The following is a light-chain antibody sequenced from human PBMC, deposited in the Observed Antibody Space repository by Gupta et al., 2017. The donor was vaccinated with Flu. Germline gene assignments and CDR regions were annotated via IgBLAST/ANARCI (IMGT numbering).Light chain of an antibody. Sequence: DIVMTQSPDSLSVSLGERATFNCTSSQNIFYSSNSKNYLAWYQQKPGQPPRLLVFWASTRYSGVPDRFAGSGSGTDFALTISSLQTEDVAIYYCQQYFATPYTFGQGTKLEI. CDR3: QQYFATPYT. V-gene: IGKV4-1*01. CDR2: WAS. J-gene: IGKJ2*01. CDR1: QNIFYSSNSKNY.